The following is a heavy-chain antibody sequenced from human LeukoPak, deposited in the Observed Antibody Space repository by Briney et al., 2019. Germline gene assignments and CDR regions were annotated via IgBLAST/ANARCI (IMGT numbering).Heavy chain of an antibody. Sequence: PGGSPRLSCAASGFTVSNNYMSWVRQAPGKGLEWVSLIYSGGSTSYADSVKGRFTISRDNSKNTLYLQMNSLRAEDTALYYCTHAASHAFDIWAQATMVTVSS. D-gene: IGHD2-2*01. CDR3: THAASHAFDI. V-gene: IGHV3-66*01. CDR2: IYSGGST. CDR1: GFTVSNNY. J-gene: IGHJ3*02.